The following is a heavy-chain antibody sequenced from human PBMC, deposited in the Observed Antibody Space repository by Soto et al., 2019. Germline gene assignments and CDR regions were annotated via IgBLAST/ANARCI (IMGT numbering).Heavy chain of an antibody. V-gene: IGHV3-23*01. CDR1: GFTFSSYS. Sequence: EVQLLESGGGLVQPGGSLRLSCAVSGFTFSSYSMSWVRQAPGKGLEWVSGFRTSGDGGTTYYADSVKGRFTISRDNSKNMLFLQMNSLRAEDTAIYYCAKKVNSGPGSQYFDYWGQGTLVTVSS. CDR2: FRTSGDGGTT. CDR3: AKKVNSGPGSQYFDY. D-gene: IGHD3-10*01. J-gene: IGHJ4*02.